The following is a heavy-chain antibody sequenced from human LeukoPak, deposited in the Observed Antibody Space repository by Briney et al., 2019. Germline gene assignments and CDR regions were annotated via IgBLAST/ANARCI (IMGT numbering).Heavy chain of an antibody. CDR1: GGSISSGDYY. D-gene: IGHD4-4*01. V-gene: IGHV4-31*03. J-gene: IGHJ5*02. CDR2: IYYSGST. CDR3: ARHIPNSNYFPGWFDP. Sequence: SETLSLTCTVSGGSISSGDYYWSWIRQHPGKGLEWIGYIYYSGSTYYNPSLKSRVTISVDTSKNQFSLKLSSVTAADTAVYYCARHIPNSNYFPGWFDPWGQGTLVTVSS.